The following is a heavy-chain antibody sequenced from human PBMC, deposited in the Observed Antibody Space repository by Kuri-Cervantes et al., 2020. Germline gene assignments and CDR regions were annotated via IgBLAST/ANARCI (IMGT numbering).Heavy chain of an antibody. CDR3: ASLVSSWYYFDY. CDR2: ISAYNGNT. V-gene: IGHV1-18*01. CDR1: GYTFTSYG. Sequence: ASVKVSCKASGYTFTSYGISWVRQAPGQGLEWMGWISAYNGNTNYAQKLQGRVTMTTDTSTSTAYMELRSLRSDDTAVYYCASLVSSWYYFDYWGQGTLVTVSS. D-gene: IGHD6-13*01. J-gene: IGHJ4*02.